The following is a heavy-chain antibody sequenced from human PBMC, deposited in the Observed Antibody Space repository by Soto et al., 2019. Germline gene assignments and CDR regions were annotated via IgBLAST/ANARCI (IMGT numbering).Heavy chain of an antibody. V-gene: IGHV3-7*01. D-gene: IGHD3-3*01. CDR3: AGDERHYDFWSGYHYYFDY. CDR2: IKQDGSEK. CDR1: GFTFSSYW. J-gene: IGHJ4*02. Sequence: PGGSLRLSCAASGFTFSSYWMSWVRQAPGKGLEWVANIKQDGSEKYYVDSVKGRFTISRDNAKNSLYLQMNSLRAEDTAVYYCAGDERHYDFWSGYHYYFDYWGQGTLVTVSS.